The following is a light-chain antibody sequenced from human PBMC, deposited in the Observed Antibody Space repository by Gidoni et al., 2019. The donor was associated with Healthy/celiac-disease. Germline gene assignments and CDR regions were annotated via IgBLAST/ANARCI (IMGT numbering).Light chain of an antibody. Sequence: AIQFPHAPSSLSASVGGRDLITCRVSQGISSALAWYQQKPGKVTKLLIYDACSLESGVPSRVSGSGSGTDFTLTISSLQPEDVATYQCQQFNSYPRTFGQGTKLEFK. V-gene: IGKV1-13*02. CDR2: DAC. CDR1: QGISSA. J-gene: IGKJ2*02. CDR3: QQFNSYPRT.